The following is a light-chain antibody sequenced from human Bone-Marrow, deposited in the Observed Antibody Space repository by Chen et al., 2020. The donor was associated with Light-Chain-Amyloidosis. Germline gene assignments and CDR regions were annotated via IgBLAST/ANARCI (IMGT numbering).Light chain of an antibody. CDR2: RDT. J-gene: IGLJ2*01. CDR1: DLPTKY. CDR3: QSADSSGTYEVI. Sequence: SYELTQPPSVSVSPGQTARITCSGDDLPTKYAYWYQQKPGQAPVLVIHRDTERPSGISERFSGSSSGTTATLTISGVQAEDEADYPCQSADSSGTYEVIFGGGTMLTVL. V-gene: IGLV3-25*03.